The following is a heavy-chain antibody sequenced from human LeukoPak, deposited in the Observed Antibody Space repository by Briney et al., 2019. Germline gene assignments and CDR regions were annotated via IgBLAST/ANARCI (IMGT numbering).Heavy chain of an antibody. CDR2: ISGSGGGT. D-gene: IGHD2-21*02. Sequence: GGSLRLSCAASGFTFSSYAMSWVRQAPGKGLEWVSAISGSGGGTYYADSVKGRFTISRDNSKNTLLLQMNSLRAEDTAVYYCAKARVVVTAIQDYWGQGTLVTVSS. J-gene: IGHJ4*02. CDR1: GFTFSSYA. CDR3: AKARVVVTAIQDY. V-gene: IGHV3-23*01.